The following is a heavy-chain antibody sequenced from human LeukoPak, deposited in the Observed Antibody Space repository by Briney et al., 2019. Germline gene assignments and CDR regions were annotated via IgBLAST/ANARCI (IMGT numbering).Heavy chain of an antibody. J-gene: IGHJ3*02. D-gene: IGHD3-10*01. Sequence: GASVKVSCKASGYTFTSYGISWVRQAPGQGLEWMGWISAYNGNTNYAQKLQGRVTMTTDTSTSTAYMELRSLRSDDTAVFYCARSMVREVHHAFDIWGQGTMVTVSS. CDR1: GYTFTSYG. CDR2: ISAYNGNT. V-gene: IGHV1-18*01. CDR3: ARSMVREVHHAFDI.